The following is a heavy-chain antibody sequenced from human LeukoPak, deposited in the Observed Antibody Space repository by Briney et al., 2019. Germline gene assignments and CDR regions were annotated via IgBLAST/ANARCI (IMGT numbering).Heavy chain of an antibody. V-gene: IGHV3-23*01. Sequence: GGSLRLSCAASGFTFSRHSMSWVRQPPGKGLEWVGLINDSGTATYYADSVKGRFTISRDNSKKTLFLQMASMSAEATALYYSANHSSRIAAVSYYYCDMDVWGKGTTVTVSS. CDR1: GFTFSRHS. J-gene: IGHJ6*03. D-gene: IGHD6-25*01. CDR3: ANHSSRIAAVSYYYCDMDV. CDR2: INDSGTAT.